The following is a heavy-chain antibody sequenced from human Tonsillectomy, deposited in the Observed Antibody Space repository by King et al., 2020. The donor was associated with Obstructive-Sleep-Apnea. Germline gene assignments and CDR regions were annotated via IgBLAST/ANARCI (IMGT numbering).Heavy chain of an antibody. D-gene: IGHD6-19*01. Sequence: VQLVESGGGLVQPGGSLRLSCAASGFIFSSYAMNWVRQAPGKGLEWVSTISVSGGRTYYADSVRGRFTISRDNSKNTVSLQMNSLGAEDTAVYYCARDVDGRPTSGWYGAFDIWGQGTMVTVSS. J-gene: IGHJ3*02. V-gene: IGHV3-23*04. CDR1: GFIFSSYA. CDR3: ARDVDGRPTSGWYGAFDI. CDR2: ISVSGGRT.